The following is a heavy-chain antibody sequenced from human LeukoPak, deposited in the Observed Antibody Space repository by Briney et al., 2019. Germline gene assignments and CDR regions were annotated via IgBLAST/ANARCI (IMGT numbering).Heavy chain of an antibody. Sequence: SETLSLTCTVSGGSISSYYWSWIRQPAGKGLEWIWRIYTSGSTNYNPSLKSRVTMSVDTSKNPFSLKLSSVTAADTAVYYCARNYYDSSGYYSFDAFDIWGQGTMVTVSS. CDR2: IYTSGST. CDR3: ARNYYDSSGYYSFDAFDI. J-gene: IGHJ3*02. D-gene: IGHD3-22*01. CDR1: GGSISSYY. V-gene: IGHV4-4*07.